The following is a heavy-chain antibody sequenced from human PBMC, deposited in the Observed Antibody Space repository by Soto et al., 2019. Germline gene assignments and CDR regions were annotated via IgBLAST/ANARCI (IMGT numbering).Heavy chain of an antibody. Sequence: GGSLRLSCAASGLAFSNYAMTWVRQAPGKGLEWVSVISASGYSAYYGGAVKGRFTTSRDNSKSTLYLQMNGLRADDTAVYYSEKGEQLWDPFDYWGQGTLVTVSS. J-gene: IGHJ4*02. D-gene: IGHD5-18*01. CDR3: EKGEQLWDPFDY. V-gene: IGHV3-23*01. CDR2: ISASGYSA. CDR1: GLAFSNYA.